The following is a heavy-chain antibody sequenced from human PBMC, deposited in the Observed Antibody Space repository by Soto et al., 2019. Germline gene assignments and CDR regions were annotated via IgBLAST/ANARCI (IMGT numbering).Heavy chain of an antibody. J-gene: IGHJ5*02. V-gene: IGHV3-33*01. D-gene: IGHD2-15*01. CDR3: AREPPVVVAATDWFDP. CDR1: GFTFSSYG. Sequence: QVQLVESGGGVVQPGRSLRLSCAASGFTFSSYGMHWVRQAPGKGLEWVAVIWYDGSNKYYADSVKGRFTISRDNSKNTLYLQMTSLTAEDTAVYYCAREPPVVVAATDWFDPCGQGTLVTVSS. CDR2: IWYDGSNK.